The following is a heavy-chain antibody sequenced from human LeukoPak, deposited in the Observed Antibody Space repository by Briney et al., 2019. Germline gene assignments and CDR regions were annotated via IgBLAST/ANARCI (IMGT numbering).Heavy chain of an antibody. J-gene: IGHJ4*02. CDR1: GYTFTSYY. CDR2: INPTGGGT. CDR3: ASGGYNSGHPLGDY. D-gene: IGHD6-19*01. V-gene: IGHV1-46*01. Sequence: ASVKVSCKASGYTFTSYYVHWVRQAPGQGLEWMGIINPTGGGTTYAQKFQGRVTMTRDTSTNTVYMELSSLRSDDTAMYYCASGGYNSGHPLGDYWGQGTLVTVSS.